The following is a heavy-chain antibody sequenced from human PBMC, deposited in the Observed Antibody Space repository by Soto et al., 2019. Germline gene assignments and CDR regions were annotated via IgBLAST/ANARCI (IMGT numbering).Heavy chain of an antibody. CDR1: GGSISSSRSY. J-gene: IGHJ4*02. CDR2: IYYSGST. V-gene: IGHV4-39*01. D-gene: IGHD1-26*01. CDR3: ARRGLVGATTFGY. Sequence: QLQLQESGPGLVKPSETLSLTCTVSGGSISSSRSYWGWIRQPPGKGLECIGSIYYSGSTYYSPSLKRRGPISADTSKNPCSLTLSSVTAADTAVYYCARRGLVGATTFGYWGQGTLVTVSS.